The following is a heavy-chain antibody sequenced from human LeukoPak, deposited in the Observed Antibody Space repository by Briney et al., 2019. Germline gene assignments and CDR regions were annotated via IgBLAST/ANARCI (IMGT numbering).Heavy chain of an antibody. Sequence: SETLSLTCTVSGGSISSHYWSWIRQPPGKGLEWIGYIYYSGSTNYNPSLKSRVTISVDTSKNQFSLKLSSVTAADMAVYYCARDVVAAADNNWFDPWGQGTLVTVSS. J-gene: IGHJ5*02. CDR1: GGSISSHY. CDR3: ARDVVAAADNNWFDP. V-gene: IGHV4-59*11. CDR2: IYYSGST. D-gene: IGHD6-13*01.